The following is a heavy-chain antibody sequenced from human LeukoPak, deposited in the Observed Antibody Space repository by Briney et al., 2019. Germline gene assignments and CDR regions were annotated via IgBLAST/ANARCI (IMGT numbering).Heavy chain of an antibody. CDR1: GFTFSIYW. CDR2: IKQDGSEK. V-gene: IGHV3-7*01. J-gene: IGHJ4*02. D-gene: IGHD5-18*01. Sequence: GGSLRLSCAASGFTFSIYWMSWVRQAPGKGLEWVANIKQDGSEKYYVDSVKGRFTIPRDNAKNSLYLQMNSLRAEDTAVYYCARAAIQFDYWGQGTLVTVSS. CDR3: ARAAIQFDY.